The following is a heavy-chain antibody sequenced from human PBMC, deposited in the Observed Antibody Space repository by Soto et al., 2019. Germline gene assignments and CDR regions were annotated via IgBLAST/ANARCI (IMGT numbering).Heavy chain of an antibody. CDR2: GNTLFNTP. J-gene: IGHJ6*02. CDR3: AFASKWELLGYFYGMDV. Sequence: QVLLVQSGAEVQKPGSSTQVSCKASGGTFSTYAFTWVRQAPGQGFEWIGGGNTLFNTPDYAQKFQGRVTITEDESTSTVSLELSGLTSEDTGVYFCAFASKWELLGYFYGMDVWGQGTTVTVSS. CDR1: GGTFSTYA. D-gene: IGHD1-26*01. V-gene: IGHV1-69*01.